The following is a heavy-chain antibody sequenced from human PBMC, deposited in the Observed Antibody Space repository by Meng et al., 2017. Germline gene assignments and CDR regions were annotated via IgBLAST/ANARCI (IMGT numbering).Heavy chain of an antibody. J-gene: IGHJ4*02. CDR2: INHSGST. Sequence: QSQLQQWGAGLLKPSETLSLPCAVYGGSFSGYYWSWIRQPPGKGLELIGEINHSGSTNYNPSLKSRVTISVDTSKNQFSLKLSSVTAADTAVYYCARRGIAARPFYYWGQGTLVTVSS. V-gene: IGHV4-34*01. D-gene: IGHD6-6*01. CDR3: ARRGIAARPFYY. CDR1: GGSFSGYY.